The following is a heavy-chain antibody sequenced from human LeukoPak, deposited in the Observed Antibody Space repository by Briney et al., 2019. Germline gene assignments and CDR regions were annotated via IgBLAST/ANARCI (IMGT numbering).Heavy chain of an antibody. CDR2: IYYSGST. D-gene: IGHD3-22*01. Sequence: SETLSLTCTVSGGSISSYYWSWIRQPPGKGLEWIVYIYYSGSTNYKPSLKSRVTISVETSKNQFSLKLRSVTAADTAVYYCARVTGYMIEDYFDYWGQGTLVTVSS. CDR3: ARVTGYMIEDYFDY. J-gene: IGHJ4*02. CDR1: GGSISSYY. V-gene: IGHV4-59*01.